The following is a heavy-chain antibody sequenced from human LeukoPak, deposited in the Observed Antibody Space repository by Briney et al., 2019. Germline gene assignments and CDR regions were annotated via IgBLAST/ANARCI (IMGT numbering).Heavy chain of an antibody. D-gene: IGHD2-2*01. V-gene: IGHV1-24*01. Sequence: ASVKVSCKASGYTFTGYYMHWVRQAPGQGLEWMGGFDPEDGEIIYAQKFQGRVTMTEDTSTDTAYMELSSLRSEDTAVYYCATVHCSSTSCSFFDYWGQGTLVTVSP. J-gene: IGHJ4*02. CDR2: FDPEDGEI. CDR3: ATVHCSSTSCSFFDY. CDR1: GYTFTGYY.